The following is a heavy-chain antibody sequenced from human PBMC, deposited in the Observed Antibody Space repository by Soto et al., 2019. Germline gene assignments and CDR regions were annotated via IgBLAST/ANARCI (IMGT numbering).Heavy chain of an antibody. D-gene: IGHD6-19*01. CDR3: AKSGWDGSSGWVAFFDY. CDR2: IYPGDSNT. J-gene: IGHJ4*02. CDR1: GYSFSSYW. V-gene: IGHV5-51*01. Sequence: PGESLKISCKGSGYSFSSYWIGWVRQMPGKGLEWMGIIYPGDSNTRYSPSFQGQVTISADKSISTAYLQWSSLKASDTAMYYCAKSGWDGSSGWVAFFDYWGQGTLVTVSS.